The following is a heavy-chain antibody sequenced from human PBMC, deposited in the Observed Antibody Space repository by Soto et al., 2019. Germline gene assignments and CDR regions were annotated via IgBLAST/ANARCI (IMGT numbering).Heavy chain of an antibody. CDR2: IYYSGST. CDR1: GGSISSGDYY. J-gene: IGHJ5*02. V-gene: IGHV4-30-4*01. Sequence: SETLSLTCTVSGGSISSGDYYWSWIRQPPGKGLEWIGYIYYSGSTYYNPSLKSRVTISVDTSKNQFSLKLSSVTAADTAVYYCARSDLPIGGRNWFDPWGQGTLVTVSS. D-gene: IGHD3-16*01. CDR3: ARSDLPIGGRNWFDP.